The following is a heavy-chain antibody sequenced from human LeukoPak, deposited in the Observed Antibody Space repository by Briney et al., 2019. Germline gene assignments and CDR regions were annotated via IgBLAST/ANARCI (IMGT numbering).Heavy chain of an antibody. CDR2: IYSGGST. D-gene: IGHD3-22*01. J-gene: IGHJ4*02. CDR3: ARGDYYDSSFLDY. CDR1: GFTVSSNY. Sequence: PGGSLRLSCAASGFTVSSNYMSWVRQAPGKGLEWVSVIYSGGSTYYADSVKGRFTISRDNSKNTLYLQMNSLRAEDTAVYYCARGDYYDSSFLDYWGQGTLVTVSP. V-gene: IGHV3-66*01.